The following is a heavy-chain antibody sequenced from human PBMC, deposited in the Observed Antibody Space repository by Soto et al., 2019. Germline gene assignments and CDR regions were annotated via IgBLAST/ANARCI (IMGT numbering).Heavy chain of an antibody. D-gene: IGHD4-17*01. Sequence: EVQLLASGGGLVQPGGSLRLSCAASGFTFSSYAMSWVRQAPGKGLEWVSTINGGDGSTYYGDPVKGRFTISRDDSKNTLYLQMNSLRAEDTAVYYCAKISIMTTVTHYFDYWGQGTLVTVSS. CDR1: GFTFSSYA. V-gene: IGHV3-23*01. CDR2: INGGDGST. J-gene: IGHJ4*02. CDR3: AKISIMTTVTHYFDY.